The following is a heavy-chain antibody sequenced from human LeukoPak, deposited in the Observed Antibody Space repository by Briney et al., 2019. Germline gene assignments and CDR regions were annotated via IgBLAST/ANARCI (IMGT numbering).Heavy chain of an antibody. V-gene: IGHV4-4*07. Sequence: SETLSLTCSVSGGSISTYYWSWIRQPAGKGLEWIGRIKNSGNTNYNPSLESRVTLSLDTSKNQFSLNLSSVTAADTAVYYCAREGSSSGGRPFDIWGQGTVVTVSS. J-gene: IGHJ3*02. D-gene: IGHD6-19*01. CDR2: IKNSGNT. CDR3: AREGSSSGGRPFDI. CDR1: GGSISTYY.